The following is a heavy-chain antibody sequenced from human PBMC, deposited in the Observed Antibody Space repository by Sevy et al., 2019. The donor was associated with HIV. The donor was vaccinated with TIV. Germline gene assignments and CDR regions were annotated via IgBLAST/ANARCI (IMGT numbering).Heavy chain of an antibody. J-gene: IGHJ4*02. Sequence: GGSLRLSCAASGFAFSTFPFHWVRQAPGKGLDYVAFMSSSENNKYYVDSVKGRFTISRDISKNLVYLQMNSLQPEDTAVYYCATHWALDYWGQGTLVTVSS. V-gene: IGHV3-30-3*01. CDR3: ATHWALDY. CDR1: GFAFSTFP. CDR2: MSSSENNK. D-gene: IGHD3-16*01.